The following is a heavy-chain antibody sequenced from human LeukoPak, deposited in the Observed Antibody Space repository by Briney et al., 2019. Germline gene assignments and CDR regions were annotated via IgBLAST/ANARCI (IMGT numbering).Heavy chain of an antibody. D-gene: IGHD3-10*01. CDR3: VRSSAPYYGFFDD. J-gene: IGHJ4*02. CDR2: VSTDGTNT. CDR1: GFTFSSHW. Sequence: PGGSLRLPCAASGFTFSSHWMHWVRQVPGKGLEWVSRVSTDGTNTYYADSVKGRFIISRDNAKNTLYLQMSSLRLEDTALYYCVRSSAPYYGFFDDWGQGSFVTVSS. V-gene: IGHV3-74*01.